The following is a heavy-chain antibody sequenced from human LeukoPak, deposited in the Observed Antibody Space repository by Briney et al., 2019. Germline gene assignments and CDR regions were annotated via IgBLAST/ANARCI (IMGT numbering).Heavy chain of an antibody. CDR2: IYYSGRT. D-gene: IGHD1-26*01. CDR1: GGSISSSNYY. V-gene: IGHV4-39*01. Sequence: PSETLSLTCTVSGGSISSSNYYWGWIRQPPGKGLECIGSIYYSGRTYYNPSFKSRVTISVNTSKNQFSLKLSSVTAADTAVYYCARQYRLVDAFDIWGQGTMVTVSS. J-gene: IGHJ3*02. CDR3: ARQYRLVDAFDI.